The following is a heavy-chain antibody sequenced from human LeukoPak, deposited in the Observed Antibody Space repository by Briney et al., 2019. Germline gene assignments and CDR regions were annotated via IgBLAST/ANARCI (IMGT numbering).Heavy chain of an antibody. Sequence: GGSLRLSCSASGFTISSYWMHWVRQAPGKGLVWVSRINPAGSVTNHADSVRGRFTISRDTATDTLYLEMNSLRAEDTAVYYCSRDFVGAEDYWGQGTLVTVSS. CDR3: SRDFVGAEDY. V-gene: IGHV3-74*01. CDR1: GFTISSYW. D-gene: IGHD3-16*01. J-gene: IGHJ4*02. CDR2: INPAGSVT.